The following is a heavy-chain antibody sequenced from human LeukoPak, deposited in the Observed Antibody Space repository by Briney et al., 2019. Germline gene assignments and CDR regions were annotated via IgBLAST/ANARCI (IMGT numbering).Heavy chain of an antibody. CDR2: ISGSGGST. Sequence: GGSLRLSCAASGFTFSSYAMHWVRQAPGKGLEWVSAISGSGGSTYYADSVKGRFTISRDNSKNTLYLQMNSLRAEDTAVYYCAKAKGVLRFLEWLDAFDIWGQGTMVTVSS. V-gene: IGHV3-23*01. CDR1: GFTFSSYA. J-gene: IGHJ3*02. CDR3: AKAKGVLRFLEWLDAFDI. D-gene: IGHD3-3*01.